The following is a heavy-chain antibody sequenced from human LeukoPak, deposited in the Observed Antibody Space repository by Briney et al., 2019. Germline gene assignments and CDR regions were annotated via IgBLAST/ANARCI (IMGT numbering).Heavy chain of an antibody. J-gene: IGHJ5*02. Sequence: ASVKVSCKASGGTFSSYAISWVRQAPGQGLEWMGRIIPILGIANYAQKFQGRVTITADKSTSTAYMELSSLRSEDTAVYYCARDLTGSQGWFDPWGQGTLVTVSS. D-gene: IGHD1-20*01. CDR1: GGTFSSYA. V-gene: IGHV1-69*04. CDR2: IIPILGIA. CDR3: ARDLTGSQGWFDP.